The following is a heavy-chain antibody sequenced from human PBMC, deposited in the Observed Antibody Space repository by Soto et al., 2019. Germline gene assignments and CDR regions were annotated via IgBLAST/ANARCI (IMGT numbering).Heavy chain of an antibody. CDR1: GGSISSSSYY. V-gene: IGHV4-39*01. Sequence: SETLAVTCTVSGGSISSSSYYWPWIRQPPGKGLEWIGSIYYSGSTYYNPSLKSRVTISVDTSKNQFSLKLSSVTAAETAVYYSASESDTASHQYYYHYGMDVWRRGPTVIVSS. D-gene: IGHD5-18*01. J-gene: IGHJ6*04. CDR2: IYYSGST. CDR3: ASESDTASHQYYYHYGMDV.